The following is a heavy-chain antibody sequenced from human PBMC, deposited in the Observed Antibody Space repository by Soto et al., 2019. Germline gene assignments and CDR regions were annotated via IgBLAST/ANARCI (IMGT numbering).Heavy chain of an antibody. CDR2: VKMKSEGATT. CDR3: TTLGSHYYYHNFDV. CDR1: GFTFSNAW. J-gene: IGHJ6*02. Sequence: EVQLVESGGGLVTPGGSLRLSCAASGFTFSNAWMNRVRQAPGKGLEWVGLVKMKSEGATTHYAAPVNGRFTISRDDSEQTLYLQMSSLKTEDTAVYYCTTLGSHYYYHNFDVWGQGTTVTVSS. V-gene: IGHV3-15*07.